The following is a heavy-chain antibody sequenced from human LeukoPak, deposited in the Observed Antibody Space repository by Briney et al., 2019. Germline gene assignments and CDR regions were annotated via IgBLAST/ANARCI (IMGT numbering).Heavy chain of an antibody. Sequence: ASVTVSCKASGGTFSSYAISWVRQAPGQGLEWMGGIIPIFGTANYAQKFQGRVTITADESTSTAYMELSSLRSEDTAVYYCARDSSGWQYAFDYWGQGTLVTVSS. CDR2: IIPIFGTA. D-gene: IGHD6-19*01. J-gene: IGHJ4*02. V-gene: IGHV1-69*13. CDR3: ARDSSGWQYAFDY. CDR1: GGTFSSYA.